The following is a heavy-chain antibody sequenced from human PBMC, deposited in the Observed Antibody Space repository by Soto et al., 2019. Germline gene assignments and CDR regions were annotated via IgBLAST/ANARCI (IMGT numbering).Heavy chain of an antibody. J-gene: IGHJ6*03. CDR3: ARTYVTDVVVVPASKDYMDV. D-gene: IGHD2-2*01. V-gene: IGHV4-39*01. CDR1: GGSISSSSSS. CDR2: ISYSGST. Sequence: QLQLQESGPGLVKPSETLSLTCTVSGGSISSSSSSWGWIRQPPGKGLGWLGIISYSGSTYYIPSLKRRVTISVDASKNLFSLKLSSVTAADTAVYYCARTYVTDVVVVPASKDYMDVWGKGTTVTVSS.